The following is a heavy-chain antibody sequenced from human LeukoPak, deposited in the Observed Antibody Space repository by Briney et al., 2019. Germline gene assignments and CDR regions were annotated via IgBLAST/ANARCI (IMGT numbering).Heavy chain of an antibody. Sequence: GASVKVSCKASGGTFSGYAISWVRQAPGQGLEWMGGIIPIFGTANYAQKFQGRVTITTDESTSTAYMELSSLRSEDTAVYYCAREARSGWPTGDYWGQGTLVTVSS. D-gene: IGHD6-19*01. V-gene: IGHV1-69*05. CDR3: AREARSGWPTGDY. CDR2: IIPIFGTA. J-gene: IGHJ4*02. CDR1: GGTFSGYA.